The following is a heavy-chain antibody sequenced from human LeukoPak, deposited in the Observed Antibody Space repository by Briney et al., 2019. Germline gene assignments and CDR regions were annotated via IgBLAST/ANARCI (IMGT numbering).Heavy chain of an antibody. J-gene: IGHJ4*02. Sequence: SETLSLTCTVSGGSISSYYWSWIRQPPGKGLEWIGYIYYSGSTNYNPSLKSRVTISVDTSKNQFSLKLSSVTAADTAVYYCARVPVRFGELPIDYWGQGTLVTVSS. CDR2: IYYSGST. CDR3: ARVPVRFGELPIDY. D-gene: IGHD3-10*01. V-gene: IGHV4-59*01. CDR1: GGSISSYY.